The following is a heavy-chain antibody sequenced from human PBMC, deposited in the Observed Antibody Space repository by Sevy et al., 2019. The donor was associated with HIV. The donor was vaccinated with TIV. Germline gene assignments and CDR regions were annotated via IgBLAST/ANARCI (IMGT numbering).Heavy chain of an antibody. Sequence: ASVKVSCKVSGYTLTELSMHWVRQAPGKGLEWMGGFDPEDGETIYAQKFQGRVTMTEDTSTDTAYMELSSLRSEDTAVYYCATLGSYCTNGVCYTSWFDPWGQGTLVTVSS. CDR1: GYTLTELS. CDR3: ATLGSYCTNGVCYTSWFDP. CDR2: FDPEDGET. D-gene: IGHD2-8*01. V-gene: IGHV1-24*01. J-gene: IGHJ5*02.